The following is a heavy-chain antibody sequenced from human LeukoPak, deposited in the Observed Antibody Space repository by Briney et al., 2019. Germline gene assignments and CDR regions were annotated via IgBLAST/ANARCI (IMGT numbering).Heavy chain of an antibody. J-gene: IGHJ4*02. CDR2: ISSSSSYI. CDR3: ARRNGEHRCSGGSCPFDY. Sequence: GGSMRLWCGASGFTFSSYSMNWVRQAPGKGLECVSSISSSSSYIYYADSVKGRFTISRDNAKNSLYLQMNSLRAEDTAVYYCARRNGEHRCSGGSCPFDYWGQGTLVTVSS. V-gene: IGHV3-21*01. CDR1: GFTFSSYS. D-gene: IGHD2-15*01.